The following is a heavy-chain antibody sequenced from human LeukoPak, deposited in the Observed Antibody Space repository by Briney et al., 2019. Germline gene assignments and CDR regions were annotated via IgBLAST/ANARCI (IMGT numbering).Heavy chain of an antibody. V-gene: IGHV3-53*01. J-gene: IGHJ6*03. CDR3: ARLGGRKSYYYYMDV. D-gene: IGHD1-26*01. CDR2: IYSGGST. CDR1: GFTVSSNY. Sequence: PGGSLRLSCAASGFTVSSNYMSWVRQAPGKGLEWVSVIYSGGSTYYADSVKGRFTISRDNSKNTLYLQMNSLRAEDTAVYYCARLGGRKSYYYYMDVWGKGTTVTISS.